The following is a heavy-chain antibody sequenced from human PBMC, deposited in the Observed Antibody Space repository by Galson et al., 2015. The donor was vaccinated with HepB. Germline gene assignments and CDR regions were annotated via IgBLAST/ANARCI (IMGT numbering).Heavy chain of an antibody. J-gene: IGHJ4*02. V-gene: IGHV1-18*01. CDR2: ISAYNGNT. CDR1: GYTFTSYG. CDR3: ARDRNPYAGSGSYYTRPKLDY. D-gene: IGHD3-10*01. Sequence: SVKVSCKASGYTFTSYGISWVRQAPGQGLEWMGWISAYNGNTNYAQKLQGRVTMTTDTSTSTAYMELRSLRSDDTAVYYCARDRNPYAGSGSYYTRPKLDYWGQGTLVTVSS.